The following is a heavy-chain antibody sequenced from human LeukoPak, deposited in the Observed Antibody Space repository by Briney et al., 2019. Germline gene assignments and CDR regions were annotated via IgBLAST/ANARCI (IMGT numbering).Heavy chain of an antibody. CDR1: GGSISSYY. CDR2: IYYSGNT. V-gene: IGHV4-59*01. D-gene: IGHD3-9*01. CDR3: ARLNRHYDILTGYGLYNWFDP. Sequence: SETLSLTCTVSGGSISSYYWSWIRQPPGKGLEWIGYIYYSGNTNYNPSLKSRVTMSLDTSKNQFSLKLSSVTAADTAVYYCARLNRHYDILTGYGLYNWFDPWGQGTLVTVSS. J-gene: IGHJ5*02.